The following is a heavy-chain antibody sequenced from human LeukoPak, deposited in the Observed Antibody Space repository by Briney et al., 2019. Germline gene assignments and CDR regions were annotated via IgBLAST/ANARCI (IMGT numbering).Heavy chain of an antibody. CDR3: AKILERELQYYYYGMDV. V-gene: IGHV3-53*01. Sequence: PGGSLRLSCAASGFTVITSFMSWVRQAPGKGLEWISVIYNDGTTYYADSVKGRFAISRDNSKNTLYLQMNSLRAEDTAVYYCAKILERELQYYYYGMDVWGQGTSVTVSS. J-gene: IGHJ6*02. CDR1: GFTVITSF. D-gene: IGHD5-24*01. CDR2: IYNDGTT.